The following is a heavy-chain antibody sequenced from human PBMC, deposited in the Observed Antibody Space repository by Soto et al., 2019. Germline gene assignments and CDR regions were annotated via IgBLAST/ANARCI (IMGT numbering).Heavy chain of an antibody. CDR3: ARKSLTLTEWWFDP. CDR2: IYYSGST. J-gene: IGHJ5*02. D-gene: IGHD1-20*01. Sequence: SETLSLTCTVSGGSISSYYWSWIRQPPGKGLEWIGYIYYSGSTNYNPSLKSRVTISVDTSKNQFSLKLSSVTAADTAVYYCARKSLTLTEWWFDPWGQGTLVTVS. CDR1: GGSISSYY. V-gene: IGHV4-59*01.